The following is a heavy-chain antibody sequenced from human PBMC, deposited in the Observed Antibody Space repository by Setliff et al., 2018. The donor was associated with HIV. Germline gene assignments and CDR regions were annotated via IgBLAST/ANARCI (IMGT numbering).Heavy chain of an antibody. CDR2: INAGNGNT. CDR1: GYTFTSYA. J-gene: IGHJ4*02. CDR3: ASGFWGSYRALDY. Sequence: ASVMVSCKASGYTFTSYAMHWVRQAPGQRLEWMGWINAGNGNTKYSQKFQGRVTITRDTSASTAYMELSSLRSEDTAVYYCASGFWGSYRALDYWGQGTLVTVSS. V-gene: IGHV1-3*01. D-gene: IGHD3-16*02.